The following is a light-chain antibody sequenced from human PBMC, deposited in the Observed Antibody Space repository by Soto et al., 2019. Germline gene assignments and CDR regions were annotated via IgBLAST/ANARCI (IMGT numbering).Light chain of an antibody. J-gene: IGKJ2*01. CDR1: QSISSW. CDR3: QQYNSSPYT. CDR2: DAS. V-gene: IGKV1-5*01. Sequence: DLPMTQSPSTLSASVGDRVTITCRASQSISSWLAWYQQKPGKAPKLLIYDASSLESGVPSRFSGSGSGTEFTLTVSSLQPDDFALYYCQQYNSSPYTFGQGTKLEIK.